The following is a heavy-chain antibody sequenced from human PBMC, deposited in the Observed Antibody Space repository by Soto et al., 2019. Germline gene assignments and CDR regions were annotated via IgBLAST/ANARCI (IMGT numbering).Heavy chain of an antibody. CDR1: GFTFSSYA. V-gene: IGHV3-23*01. CDR3: ATAPCPSNSLYGGGY. J-gene: IGHJ4*01. Sequence: PGGSLRLSCAASGFTFSSYAMSWARQAPGKGLEWVSAISGSGGSTYYADSVKGRFTISSDNSKNTLYLQMNSLRAEDTAVYYFATAPCPSNSLYGGGYLGQGTLDTVSS. CDR2: ISGSGGST. D-gene: IGHD6-13*01.